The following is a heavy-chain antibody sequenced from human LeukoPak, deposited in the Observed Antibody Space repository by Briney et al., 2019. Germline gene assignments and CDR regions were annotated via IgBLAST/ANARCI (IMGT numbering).Heavy chain of an antibody. V-gene: IGHV3-23*01. Sequence: GGSLRLSCAASGFIFSSYAMRWVRQAPGKGLEWVSSVGADSSNTYYADSVKGRFTISRDNSRNTMYRQTDSQRAEDTALNVCAKKDYALVHWGQGTLVTVSS. CDR1: GFIFSSYA. D-gene: IGHD4-17*01. J-gene: IGHJ4*02. CDR2: VGADSSNT. CDR3: AKKDYALVH.